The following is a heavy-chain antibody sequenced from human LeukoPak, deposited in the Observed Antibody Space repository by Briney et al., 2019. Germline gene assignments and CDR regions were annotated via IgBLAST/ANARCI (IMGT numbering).Heavy chain of an antibody. CDR3: ARDLIAAFDY. CDR2: ISSSSSCI. D-gene: IGHD6-6*01. V-gene: IGHV3-21*01. J-gene: IGHJ4*02. Sequence: TGGSLRLSCAASGFIFSSYAMSWVRQAPGKGLEWVSSISSSSSCIYYADSVKGRFTISRDNAKNSLYLQMNSLRAEDTAVYYCARDLIAAFDYWGQGTLVTVSS. CDR1: GFIFSSYA.